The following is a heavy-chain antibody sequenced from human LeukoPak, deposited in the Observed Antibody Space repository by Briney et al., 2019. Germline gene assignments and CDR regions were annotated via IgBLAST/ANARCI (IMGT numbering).Heavy chain of an antibody. D-gene: IGHD5-18*01. J-gene: IGHJ4*02. CDR2: INAYNGNT. CDR3: AIDGTRGYSYGSDY. Sequence: ASVKVSCKASGYTFTSSGISWVRQAPGEGLEWMGWINAYNGNTNYAQNLQGRLTMTTDTSTNSAYMELRSLRSDDTAVYYCAIDGTRGYSYGSDYWGQGTLVTVSS. V-gene: IGHV1-18*01. CDR1: GYTFTSSG.